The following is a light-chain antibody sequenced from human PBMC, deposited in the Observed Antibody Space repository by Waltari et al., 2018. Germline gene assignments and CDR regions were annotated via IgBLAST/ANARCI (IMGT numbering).Light chain of an antibody. V-gene: IGKV1-33*01. CDR3: QQYEDFPYT. CDR1: QDISNY. J-gene: IGKJ2*01. Sequence: DIQMTQSPSSLSASVGDRVTITCPASQDISNYLNWYQQKPGKAPKLLIYDASNLETGVPSRFSGSGYGTDFTFTISSLQPEDIATYYCQQYEDFPYTFGQGTKLEIK. CDR2: DAS.